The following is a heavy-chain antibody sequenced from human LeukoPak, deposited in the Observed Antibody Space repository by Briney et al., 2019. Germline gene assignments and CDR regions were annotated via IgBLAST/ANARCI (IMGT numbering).Heavy chain of an antibody. CDR2: IYYSGNT. CDR1: GGSIRRGDYY. Sequence: SETLSLTCTVSGGSIRRGDYYWSWIRQPPGKRLEWIGYIYYSGNTYYNPSLKSRVTISVDTSKKQFSLEMSSVTAADAAVYYCARATITMAVGVPADAFDIWGQGTVVTVSS. V-gene: IGHV4-30-4*08. CDR3: ARATITMAVGVPADAFDI. J-gene: IGHJ3*02. D-gene: IGHD5-24*01.